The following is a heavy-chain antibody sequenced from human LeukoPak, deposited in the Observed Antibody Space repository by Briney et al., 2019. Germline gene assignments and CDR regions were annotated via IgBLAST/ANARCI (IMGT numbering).Heavy chain of an antibody. Sequence: SETLSLTCIVSGGSVSSGSYYWSWIRQPPGKGLEWIGYIYYSGSTNYNPSLKSRVTISVDTSKNQFSLKLSSVTAADTAVYYCARGSRGYSYGWGQGTLVTVSS. CDR1: GGSVSSGSYY. J-gene: IGHJ4*02. V-gene: IGHV4-61*01. CDR2: IYYSGST. CDR3: ARGSRGYSYG. D-gene: IGHD5-18*01.